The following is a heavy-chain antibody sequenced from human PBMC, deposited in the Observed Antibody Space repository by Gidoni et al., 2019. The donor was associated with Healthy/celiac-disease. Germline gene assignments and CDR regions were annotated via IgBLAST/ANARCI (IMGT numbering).Heavy chain of an antibody. CDR2: IYYSGIT. Sequence: QMQLQQSGPGLVMPSQTLSLPCTVSPGSISSGGYYWSWIRLHPGKGLEWIGYIYYSGITYYNPSLKSRVTISVDTSKNQFSLKLSSVTAADTAVYYCARDRGFVELLEYWGQGTLVTVSS. D-gene: IGHD3-10*01. V-gene: IGHV4-31*03. CDR1: PGSISSGGYY. CDR3: ARDRGFVELLEY. J-gene: IGHJ4*02.